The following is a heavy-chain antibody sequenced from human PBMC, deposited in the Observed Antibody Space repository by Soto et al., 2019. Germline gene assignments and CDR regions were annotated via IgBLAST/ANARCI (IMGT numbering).Heavy chain of an antibody. CDR1: GFTFSSYG. CDR3: AKDGVATGRPNWFDP. Sequence: GGSLRLSCAASGFTFSSYGMHWVRQAPGKGLEWVAVISYDGSNKYYADSVKGRFTISRDNSKNTLYLQMNSLRAEDTAVYYCAKDGVATGRPNWFDPWGQGTLVTVSS. D-gene: IGHD5-12*01. V-gene: IGHV3-30*18. CDR2: ISYDGSNK. J-gene: IGHJ5*02.